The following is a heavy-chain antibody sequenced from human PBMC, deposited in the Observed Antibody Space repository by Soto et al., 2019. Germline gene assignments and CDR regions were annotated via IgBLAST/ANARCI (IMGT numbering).Heavy chain of an antibody. CDR2: IWYDGTSK. J-gene: IGHJ4*02. CDR1: GVTVRNQA. CDR3: ARDQGVVIITDY. V-gene: IGHV3-33*01. D-gene: IGHD1-20*01. Sequence: PWCSLGLCCAASGVTVRNQAMHWVRQAPGKGLEWVALIWYDGTSKYYADSVKGRFTISRDNSRNTLYLEMNSLRAEDTAIYYCARDQGVVIITDYWGQGTLVTVS.